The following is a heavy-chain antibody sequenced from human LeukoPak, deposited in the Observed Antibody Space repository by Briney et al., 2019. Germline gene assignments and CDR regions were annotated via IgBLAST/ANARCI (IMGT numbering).Heavy chain of an antibody. J-gene: IGHJ2*01. CDR1: GFTFSNYG. CDR3: HVYYYDSSGHPSHWYFDL. CDR2: IQYDGSNK. D-gene: IGHD3-22*01. V-gene: IGHV3-30*02. Sequence: GGSLRLSCAASGFTFSNYGVHWVRQAPGKGLDWVAFIQYDGSNKYYADSVKGRFTISRDNSKNTLELQMNSLRAEDTAVYYCHVYYYDSSGHPSHWYFDLWGRGTLVTVSS.